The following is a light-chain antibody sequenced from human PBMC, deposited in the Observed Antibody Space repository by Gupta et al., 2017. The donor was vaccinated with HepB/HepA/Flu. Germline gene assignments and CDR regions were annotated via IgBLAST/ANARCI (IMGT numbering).Light chain of an antibody. CDR1: SSNIGSDY. CDR2: KNN. V-gene: IGLV1-47*01. Sequence: QSVLTQPPSASGTPRQRVTIPCSGSSSNIGSDYASWYQQVPGTAPKLRIYKNNERASGVPVRFSGSKSGSSASLAISGLRSEDEADYYGVAWDDSLSGYVFGTGTKVAVL. CDR3: VAWDDSLSGYV. J-gene: IGLJ1*01.